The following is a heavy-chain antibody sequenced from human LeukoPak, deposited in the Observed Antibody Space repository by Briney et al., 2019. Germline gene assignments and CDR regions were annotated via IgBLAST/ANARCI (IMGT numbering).Heavy chain of an antibody. CDR2: IYYSGST. CDR3: ARAMLDSSGRDY. CDR1: GGSISSGDYY. V-gene: IGHV4-39*01. Sequence: PSETLSLTCTVSGGSISSGDYYWGWIRQPPGKGLEWIGSIYYSGSTYYNPSLKSRVTISVDTSKNQFSLKLSSVTAADTALYYCARAMLDSSGRDYWGQGTLVTVSS. J-gene: IGHJ4*02. D-gene: IGHD6-19*01.